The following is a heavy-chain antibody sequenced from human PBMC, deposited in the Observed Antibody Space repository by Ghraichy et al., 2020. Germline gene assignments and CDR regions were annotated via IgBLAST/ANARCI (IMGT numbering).Heavy chain of an antibody. V-gene: IGHV4-34*01. CDR2: INHRGST. CDR1: GGSFSGFY. CDR3: ARASPVFDF. Sequence: SETLSLTCAVYGGSFSGFYWSWIHQSPGKGLEWIGEINHRGSTNYNPSLKSRVTISADTSKKQVSLKVKSVTAADTALYYCARASPVFDFWGQGTLVTVSS. J-gene: IGHJ4*02.